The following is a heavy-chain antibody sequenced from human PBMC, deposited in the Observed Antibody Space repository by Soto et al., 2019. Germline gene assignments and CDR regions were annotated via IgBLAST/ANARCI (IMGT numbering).Heavy chain of an antibody. Sequence: QVQLVESGGGVVQPGRYLSLSCAASGFTLSNYGMHWVRQTPGKGLEWVAVIWHDGSNKDYAESVQGRFTISRDNSKNTLYLQMNSLRAEDTAVYYCARYFAYSGNDIDYWGQGTLVTVSS. CDR3: ARYFAYSGNDIDY. CDR1: GFTLSNYG. V-gene: IGHV3-33*01. D-gene: IGHD5-12*01. J-gene: IGHJ4*02. CDR2: IWHDGSNK.